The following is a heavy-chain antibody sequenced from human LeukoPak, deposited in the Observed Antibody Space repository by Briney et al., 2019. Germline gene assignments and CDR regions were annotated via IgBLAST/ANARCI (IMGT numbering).Heavy chain of an antibody. V-gene: IGHV4-34*01. D-gene: IGHD2-2*01. CDR1: GGSISSYY. Sequence: PSETLSLTCTVSGGSISSYYWSWIRQPPGKGLEWIGEINHSGSTNYNPSLKSRVTISVDTSKNQFSLKLSSVTAADTAVYYCARVVCSSTSCYHTGDAFDIWGQGTMVTVSS. CDR2: INHSGST. CDR3: ARVVCSSTSCYHTGDAFDI. J-gene: IGHJ3*02.